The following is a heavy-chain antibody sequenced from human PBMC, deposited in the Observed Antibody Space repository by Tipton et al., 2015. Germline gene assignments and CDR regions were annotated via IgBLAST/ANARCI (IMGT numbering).Heavy chain of an antibody. CDR1: AYSISSDYY. Sequence: TLSLTCAVSAYSISSDYYWSWIRQPPGKGLEWIGYVSHSDTSHYNPSLKSRVTISVDTSKNQFSLTLNSVAAADTAVYYCARDLEHGMDVWGHGTTVTVSS. CDR2: VSHSDTS. CDR3: ARDLEHGMDV. V-gene: IGHV4-61*01. J-gene: IGHJ6*02. D-gene: IGHD5-24*01.